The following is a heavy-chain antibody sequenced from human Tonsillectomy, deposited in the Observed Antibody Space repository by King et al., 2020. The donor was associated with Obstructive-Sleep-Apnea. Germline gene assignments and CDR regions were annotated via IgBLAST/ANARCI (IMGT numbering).Heavy chain of an antibody. Sequence: QLQESGPGLVKPSETLSLTCTVPGGSISSSSYYWGWIRQPPGKGLEWIGSIYYSGSTYYNPSLKSRVTISVDTSKNQFSLKLSSVTAADTAVYYCARRGYSSGWGVDYWGQGTLVTVSS. J-gene: IGHJ4*02. D-gene: IGHD6-19*01. CDR1: GGSISSSSYY. CDR3: ARRGYSSGWGVDY. CDR2: IYYSGST. V-gene: IGHV4-39*01.